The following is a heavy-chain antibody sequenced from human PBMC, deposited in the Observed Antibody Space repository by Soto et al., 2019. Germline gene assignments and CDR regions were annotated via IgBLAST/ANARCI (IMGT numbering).Heavy chain of an antibody. J-gene: IGHJ6*02. CDR1: XXTXSSYA. CDR2: IIPISGTA. Sequence: QVQLVQSGAEVKKPGSSVKXSCKXXXXTXSSYAISWVRQAPGQGLEWMGGIIPISGTANYAQKFQGRVTITADESTSTVSMELSSLRSEDTAVYFCARSQGSSTSLEIYYYYYYGMDVWGQGTTVTVSS. V-gene: IGHV1-69*01. CDR3: ARSQGSSTSLEIYYYYYYGMDV. D-gene: IGHD2-2*01.